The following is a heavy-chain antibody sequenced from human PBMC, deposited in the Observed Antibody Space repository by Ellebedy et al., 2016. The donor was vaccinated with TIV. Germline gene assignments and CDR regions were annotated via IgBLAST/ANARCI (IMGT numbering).Heavy chain of an antibody. D-gene: IGHD6-19*01. J-gene: IGHJ2*01. CDR1: GFTFSSYA. CDR2: ISGGGDRA. V-gene: IGHV3-23*01. Sequence: GESLKISCAASGFTFSSYAMTWVRQAPGKGLEWVSGISGGGDRAYYADSVKGRFTVSRDNSKNTLYLQMNSLRAEDTAIYYCAKIAVSGLWYFDLWGRGTLVTVSS. CDR3: AKIAVSGLWYFDL.